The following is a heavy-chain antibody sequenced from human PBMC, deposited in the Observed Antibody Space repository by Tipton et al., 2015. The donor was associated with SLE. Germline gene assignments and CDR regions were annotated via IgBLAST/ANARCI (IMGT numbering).Heavy chain of an antibody. J-gene: IGHJ2*01. CDR1: GFTVSSNY. CDR2: IYSDGRT. D-gene: IGHD4-17*01. Sequence: SLRLSCAASGFTVSSNYMSWVRQAPGKGLEWVSLIYSDGRTYYADSVKGRFTISRDNSRNTLYLQMTSLRVEDAAVYYCAREGAADFGDYRAAFFDLWGRGALVTVSS. V-gene: IGHV3-53*05. CDR3: AREGAADFGDYRAAFFDL.